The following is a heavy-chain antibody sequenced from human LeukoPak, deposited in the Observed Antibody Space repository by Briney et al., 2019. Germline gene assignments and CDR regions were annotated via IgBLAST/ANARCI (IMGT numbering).Heavy chain of an antibody. CDR2: ISGSGGST. CDR1: GFTFSSYA. V-gene: IGHV3-23*01. J-gene: IGHJ2*01. D-gene: IGHD3-22*01. Sequence: GGSLRLSCAASGFTFSSYAMNWVRQAPGKGLEWVSTISGSGGSTYYADSVKGRFTVSRDNSKNTLSLQMNSLRAEDTAVYYCARDRDSRWDFDLWGRGTLVTVSS. CDR3: ARDRDSRWDFDL.